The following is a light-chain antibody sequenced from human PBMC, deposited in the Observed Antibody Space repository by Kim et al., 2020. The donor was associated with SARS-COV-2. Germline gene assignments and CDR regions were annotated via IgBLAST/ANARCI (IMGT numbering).Light chain of an antibody. J-gene: IGKJ5*01. V-gene: IGKV3-11*01. CDR3: QQRSN. CDR2: DAS. CDR1: QSVGTY. Sequence: PPLSVSPGERATLSCRASQSVGTYLAWYQQKPGQAPRLLIYDASKGATGIPARFRGSGSGTDFTLTIGTLEPEDFAVYYCQQRSNFGQGTRLEIK.